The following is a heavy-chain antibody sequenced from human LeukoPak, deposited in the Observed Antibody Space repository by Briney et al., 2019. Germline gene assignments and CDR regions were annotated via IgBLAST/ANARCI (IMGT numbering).Heavy chain of an antibody. CDR2: VYYTGST. Sequence: SETLSLTCTVSGGSISSYYWSWVRQPPGKGLEWIGFVYYTGSTNYSPSLKSRVTISVDTSKNQFSLKLSSVTAADTAVYYCARGDSAGYYYYMDVWGKGTTVTVSS. CDR3: ARGDSAGYYYYMDV. J-gene: IGHJ6*03. CDR1: GGSISSYY. D-gene: IGHD6-13*01. V-gene: IGHV4-59*12.